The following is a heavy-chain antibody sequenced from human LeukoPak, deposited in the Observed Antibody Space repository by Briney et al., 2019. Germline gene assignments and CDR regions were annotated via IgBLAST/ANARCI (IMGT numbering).Heavy chain of an antibody. V-gene: IGHV3-33*08. CDR2: IWYDGSNK. J-gene: IGHJ2*01. CDR1: GFTFSSYG. CDR3: ARVRGSGSEYWYIDL. Sequence: QTGGSLRLSCAASGFTFSSYGIHWVRQAPGKGLEWVAIIWYDGSNKYYTDSVKGRFTISKDNPKNTLYLQMNSLRVEDTAVYYCARVRGSGSEYWYIDLWGRGTLVSVSS. D-gene: IGHD5-12*01.